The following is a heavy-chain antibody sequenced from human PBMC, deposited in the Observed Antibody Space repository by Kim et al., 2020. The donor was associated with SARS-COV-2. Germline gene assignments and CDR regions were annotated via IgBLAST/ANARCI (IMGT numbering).Heavy chain of an antibody. Sequence: ASVKVSCKVSGYTLTELSMHWVRQAPGKGLEWMGGFDPEDGETIDAQKFQGRVTMTEDTSTDTAYMDLSSLRSEDTAVYYCATLDSSGYYKEYYFDYLGQGTLLTVSS. CDR1: GYTLTELS. J-gene: IGHJ4*02. CDR3: ATLDSSGYYKEYYFDY. V-gene: IGHV1-24*01. D-gene: IGHD3-22*01. CDR2: FDPEDGET.